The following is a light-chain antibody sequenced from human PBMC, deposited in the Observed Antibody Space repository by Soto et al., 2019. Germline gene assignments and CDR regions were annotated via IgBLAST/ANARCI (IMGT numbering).Light chain of an antibody. CDR2: GAS. CDR1: QSVTSSY. Sequence: IVLTQSPGTLSLSPGERATLSCRASQSVTSSYLAWYQQKPGQAPRLLIYGASGRATGIPDRFSGSGSGTDFTLTISRLEPEDFAVYYCQQYGSSFTFGQGTKVDIK. CDR3: QQYGSSFT. V-gene: IGKV3-20*01. J-gene: IGKJ1*01.